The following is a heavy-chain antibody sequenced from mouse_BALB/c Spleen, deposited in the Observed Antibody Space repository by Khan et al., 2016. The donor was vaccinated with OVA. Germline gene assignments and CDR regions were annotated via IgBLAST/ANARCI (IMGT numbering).Heavy chain of an antibody. CDR3: ARGGAAYYRNDGGAMDY. CDR1: GYTFTTAG. V-gene: IGHV9-4*02. D-gene: IGHD2-14*01. CDR2: INTHSGVP. J-gene: IGHJ4*01. Sequence: QIQLVQSGPELKKPGETVRISCKASGYTFTTAGIQWVQKMPGKGLKWIGWINTHSGVPKYAEDFKGRFAFSLETSASTAYLQLTNLKNEDTATYFWARGGAAYYRNDGGAMDYWGQGTSVTVSS.